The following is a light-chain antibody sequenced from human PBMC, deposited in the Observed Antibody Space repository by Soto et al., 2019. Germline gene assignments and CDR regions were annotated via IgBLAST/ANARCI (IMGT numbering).Light chain of an antibody. CDR2: GAS. J-gene: IGKJ2*01. CDR1: QSVSSNY. Sequence: EIVLTQSPGTLPLSPGERATLSCRASQSVSSNYLVWYQQKPGQAPRPLIYGASSRATDIPDRFSGSGSGADFPLTISRLEPEALAVYYCLKYANSPFTFGQGTKLEIK. CDR3: LKYANSPFT. V-gene: IGKV3-20*01.